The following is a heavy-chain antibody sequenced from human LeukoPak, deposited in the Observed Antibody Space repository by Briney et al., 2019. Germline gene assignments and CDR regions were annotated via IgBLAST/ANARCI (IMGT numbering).Heavy chain of an antibody. CDR3: ALNGISWYTYFHH. J-gene: IGHJ1*01. CDR2: IKQDGSEK. V-gene: IGHV3-7*05. CDR1: VFPLNSYW. Sequence: PGGSLRLSCTASVFPLNSYWMRWVRQAPGKGLEWVANIKQDGSEKYYVDSAKGRFTISRDNAKNSLYLQMNSLRAEDTAVYYTALNGISWYTYFHHWGQGTLVTVSS. D-gene: IGHD6-13*01.